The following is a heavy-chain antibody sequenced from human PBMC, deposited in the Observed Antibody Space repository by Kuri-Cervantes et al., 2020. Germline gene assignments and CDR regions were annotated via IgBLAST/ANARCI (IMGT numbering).Heavy chain of an antibody. J-gene: IGHJ6*03. CDR3: ARDGGRLRFLEWSYYYHMDV. CDR1: GFTGSSNY. CDR2: ISSSSSYI. Sequence: GESLKISCAASGFTGSSNYMSWVRQAPGKGLEWVSSISSSSSYIYYVDSVKGRFTISRDNAKNSLYLQMNSLRAEDTAVYYCARDGGRLRFLEWSYYYHMDVWGKGTTVTVSS. D-gene: IGHD3-3*01. V-gene: IGHV3-21*01.